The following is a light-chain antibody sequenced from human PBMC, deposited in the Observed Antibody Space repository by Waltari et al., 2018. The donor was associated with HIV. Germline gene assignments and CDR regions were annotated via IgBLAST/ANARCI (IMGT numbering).Light chain of an antibody. CDR1: NSNVGSKY. CDR2: RND. Sequence: QSVLTQSPSASGTLGQRVTISCPGSNSNVGSKYVYWYQQVPGTAPKQLIYRNDQRRQGVPDRFSASKSGASASLSISGLRSEDEADYYCVAWDDSLSGFAFGTGTKVTVL. CDR3: VAWDDSLSGFA. J-gene: IGLJ1*01. V-gene: IGLV1-47*01.